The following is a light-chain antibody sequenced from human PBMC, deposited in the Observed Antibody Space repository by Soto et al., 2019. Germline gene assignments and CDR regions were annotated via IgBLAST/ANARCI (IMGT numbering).Light chain of an antibody. CDR2: LGS. CDR1: QSLLHRNGFNY. CDR3: MQSRQTPWT. J-gene: IGKJ1*01. Sequence: DIVMTQSPLSLPVTPGEPASISCRSSQSLLHRNGFNYLEWYLQRPGQSPQLLIDLGSDRASGGPDRFSGSGSGTDFTLKISRVEAEDVGVYYCMQSRQTPWTFGQGTKVEIK. V-gene: IGKV2-28*01.